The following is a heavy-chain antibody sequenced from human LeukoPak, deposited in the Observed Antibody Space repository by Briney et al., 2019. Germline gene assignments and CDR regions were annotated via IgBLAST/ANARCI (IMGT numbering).Heavy chain of an antibody. CDR3: ARSNDPYGMDV. D-gene: IGHD1-1*01. V-gene: IGHV4-59*01. CDR1: GGSISSYY. Sequence: PSETLSLTCTVSGGSISSYYWNWVRQPPRKGLEWIGSFHYSGSTNYSPPLKSRVTILVDTSKNQFSVKLRSVTAADTAVYYCARSNDPYGMDVWGLGTTVTVSS. CDR2: FHYSGST. J-gene: IGHJ6*02.